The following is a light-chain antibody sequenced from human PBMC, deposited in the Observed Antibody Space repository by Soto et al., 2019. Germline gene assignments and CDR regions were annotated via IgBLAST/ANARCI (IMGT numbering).Light chain of an antibody. J-gene: IGLJ1*01. V-gene: IGLV2-14*01. Sequence: QPVLTQPASVSGSPGQSITISCTGTSSDVGGYDFVSWYQHHPGKAPKLLIYDVNNRPSGLSYRFSGSKSGNTASLTISGLQTEDEADYYCSSYTSSHTRVFGTGTKLTVL. CDR3: SSYTSSHTRV. CDR1: SSDVGGYDF. CDR2: DVN.